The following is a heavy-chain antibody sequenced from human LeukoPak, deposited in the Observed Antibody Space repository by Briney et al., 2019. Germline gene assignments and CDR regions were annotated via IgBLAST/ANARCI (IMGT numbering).Heavy chain of an antibody. CDR2: IWFDGSNK. D-gene: IGHD6-13*01. CDR1: GFTFSSYV. Sequence: PGGSLRLSCAASGFTFSSYVMHWVRQGPGKGLEWVAIIWFDGSNKYYADSVKGRSTISRDNSKNTLFLQMSSLRVEDTAAYFCARAQPTSSWTAYDVWGQGTTVTVSS. V-gene: IGHV3-33*01. CDR3: ARAQPTSSWTAYDV. J-gene: IGHJ3*01.